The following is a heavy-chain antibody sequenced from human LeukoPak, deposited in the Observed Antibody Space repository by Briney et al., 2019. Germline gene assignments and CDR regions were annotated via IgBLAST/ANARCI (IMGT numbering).Heavy chain of an antibody. CDR3: ALSGYEPKAYYYYGMDV. V-gene: IGHV3-23*01. J-gene: IGHJ6*02. Sequence: GGSLRLSCAASGFTFSSYAMSWVRQAPGKGLEWVSAISGSGGSTYYADSVKGRFTISRDNSKNTLYLQMNSLRAEDTAVYYCALSGYEPKAYYYYGMDVWGQGTTVTVSS. CDR2: ISGSGGST. D-gene: IGHD5-12*01. CDR1: GFTFSSYA.